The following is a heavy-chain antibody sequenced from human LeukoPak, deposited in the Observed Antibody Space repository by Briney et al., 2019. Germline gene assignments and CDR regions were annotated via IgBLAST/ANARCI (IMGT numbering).Heavy chain of an antibody. CDR2: INDSGTS. Sequence: SETLSLTCGVSGGSFNGYYWGWIRQSPGKGLEWIGDINDSGTSNYNPSSKSRVTISVETPRKQFSLNLTSVTAADTAIYYCARVFSFGHRQLPPRNWFDPWGPGTLVTVSS. D-gene: IGHD1-1*01. CDR1: GGSFNGYY. CDR3: ARVFSFGHRQLPPRNWFDP. J-gene: IGHJ5*02. V-gene: IGHV4-34*01.